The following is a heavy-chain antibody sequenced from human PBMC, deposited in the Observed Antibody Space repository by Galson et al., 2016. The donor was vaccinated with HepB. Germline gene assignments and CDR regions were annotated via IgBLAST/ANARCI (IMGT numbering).Heavy chain of an antibody. Sequence: SLRLSCAASGFTFSSQSMNWVRQAPGKGLEWVSSITPGSTYTHFADSVKGRFTISRDDAENSLYLHMNSLRAEDTALYYCARVVTPMAAANRGFGSWGQGTQVVVSS. D-gene: IGHD6-13*01. CDR2: ITPGSTYT. V-gene: IGHV3-21*01. J-gene: IGHJ5*02. CDR1: GFTFSSQS. CDR3: ARVVTPMAAANRGFGS.